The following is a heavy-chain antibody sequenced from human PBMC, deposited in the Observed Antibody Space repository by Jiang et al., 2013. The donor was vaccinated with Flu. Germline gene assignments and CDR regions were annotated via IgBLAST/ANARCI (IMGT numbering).Heavy chain of an antibody. D-gene: IGHD3-10*01. V-gene: IGHV2-70*04. Sequence: KPTQTLTLTCTFSGISLSTTAMHVSWIRQPPGKALEWLGRIDWDDDKFFNASLQTRLSISKDTAKNQVVLRMTNMDPVDTSTYYCARVGEFGSWGMDLWGQGTTVTVSS. CDR2: IDWDDDK. CDR1: GISLSTTAMH. J-gene: IGHJ6*02. CDR3: ARVGEFGSWGMDL.